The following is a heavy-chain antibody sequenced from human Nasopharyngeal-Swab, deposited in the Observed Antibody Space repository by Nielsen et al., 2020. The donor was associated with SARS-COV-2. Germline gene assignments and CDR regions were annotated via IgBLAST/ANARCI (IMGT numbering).Heavy chain of an antibody. D-gene: IGHD6-19*01. J-gene: IGHJ5*02. V-gene: IGHV3-48*03. Sequence: GRSLRLSCAASGFTFDNYEMDWVRQAPGKGLEWVSYISTSGATIHYADSVRGRFTTSRDNAKKSLYLQMNSLRAEDTAVYYCARASRGWSWGQGTLVTVSS. CDR3: ARASRGWS. CDR2: ISTSGATI. CDR1: GFTFDNYE.